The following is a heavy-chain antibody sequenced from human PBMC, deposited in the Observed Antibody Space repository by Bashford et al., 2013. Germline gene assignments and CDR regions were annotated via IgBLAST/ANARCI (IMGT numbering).Heavy chain of an antibody. CDR1: GSSYW. CDR2: IYSGDTI. CDR3: ARGVPGGSFFRY. V-gene: IGHV3-53*01. J-gene: IGHJ4*02. D-gene: IGHD1-26*01. Sequence: GGSLRLSCAASGSSYWMHWVRQAPGKGLEWVSVIYSGDTISYADSVKGRFTISRDNAKNSLYLQMNSLTAADAAVYYCARGVPGGSFFRYWGQGTLVTVSS.